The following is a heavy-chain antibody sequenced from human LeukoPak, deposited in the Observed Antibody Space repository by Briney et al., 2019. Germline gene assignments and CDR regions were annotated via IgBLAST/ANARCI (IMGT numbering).Heavy chain of an antibody. CDR2: VNLQGST. V-gene: IGHV4-4*02. Sequence: SETLSLTCGVSGGSITNTNYWTWVRQPPGKGLEWIGEVNLQGSTNYNPSLMGRVAISVDTSENHISLQLTSVTAADTAMYYCAREGGPYRPLDYSGQGTLVTVSS. CDR1: GGSITNTNY. J-gene: IGHJ4*02. CDR3: AREGGPYRPLDY.